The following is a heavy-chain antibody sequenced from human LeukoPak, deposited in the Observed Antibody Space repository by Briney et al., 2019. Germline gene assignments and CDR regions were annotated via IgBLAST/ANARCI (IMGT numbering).Heavy chain of an antibody. V-gene: IGHV3-23*01. CDR3: AKEAGYSSGWYNY. CDR2: ISGSGGST. CDR1: GFTFSSYA. J-gene: IGHJ4*02. Sequence: GGSLRLSCAASGFTFSSYAMRLVRQAPGKGLEWVSAISGSGGSTYYADSVKGRFTISRDNSKNMLYLQMNSLRAEDTAVYYCAKEAGYSSGWYNYWGQGTLVTVSS. D-gene: IGHD6-19*01.